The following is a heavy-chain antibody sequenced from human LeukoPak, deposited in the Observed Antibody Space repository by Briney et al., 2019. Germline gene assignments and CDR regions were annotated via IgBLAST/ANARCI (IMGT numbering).Heavy chain of an antibody. CDR1: GFTFEDYA. J-gene: IGHJ4*02. Sequence: QPGGSLRLSCAASGFTFEDYAMHWVRQVPGKGLEWVSSISWNSGIIGYADSVKGRFTISRDNAKNSLYLQMNSLRSEDMALYYCAKGGSDSTNFPLDSWGQGTLVTVSS. CDR3: AKGGSDSTNFPLDS. D-gene: IGHD2/OR15-2a*01. V-gene: IGHV3-9*03. CDR2: ISWNSGII.